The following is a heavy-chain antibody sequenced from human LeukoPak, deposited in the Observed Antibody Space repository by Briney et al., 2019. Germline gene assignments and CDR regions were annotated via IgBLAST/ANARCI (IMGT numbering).Heavy chain of an antibody. CDR1: GFTFSSYA. CDR2: ISGSGGST. CDR3: ARAAAETGAFRDNWLDP. Sequence: GGSLRLSCAASGFTFSSYAMSWVRQAPGKGLEWVSAISGSGGSTYYADSVKGRFTVSRDNAKNSLFLQMNSLRAEDTAVYYCARAAAETGAFRDNWLDPWGQGTLVTVSS. V-gene: IGHV3-23*01. J-gene: IGHJ5*02. D-gene: IGHD6-19*01.